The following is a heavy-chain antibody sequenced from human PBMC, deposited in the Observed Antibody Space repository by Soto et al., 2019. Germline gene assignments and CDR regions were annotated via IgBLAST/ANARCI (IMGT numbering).Heavy chain of an antibody. CDR1: GFTFDDYA. J-gene: IGHJ1*01. CDR3: VKDESINWYSGHFRH. V-gene: IGHV3-9*01. CDR2: INWNSGSI. D-gene: IGHD6-13*01. Sequence: GGSLRLSCAAPGFTFDDYAMHWGRQVPGKGLEWVSGINWNSGSIGNGDSVKGRFAISRDNAKNSLPLQRNSLSAEDTAFYYCVKDESINWYSGHFRHWGQGTLVTVSS.